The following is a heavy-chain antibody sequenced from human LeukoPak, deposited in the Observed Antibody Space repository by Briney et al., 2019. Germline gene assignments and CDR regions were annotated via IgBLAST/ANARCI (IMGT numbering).Heavy chain of an antibody. CDR3: ARNDKGNSYGYSIDY. V-gene: IGHV3-33*01. CDR1: GFTFSSHG. D-gene: IGHD5-18*01. Sequence: SGRSLRLPCAASGFTFSSHGMHWVRQAPGKGLEWVAVIWYDGSNKYYADSVKGRFTISRDNSKNTLYLPMNSLRAEDTAVYYCARNDKGNSYGYSIDYWGQGTLVTVSS. CDR2: IWYDGSNK. J-gene: IGHJ4*02.